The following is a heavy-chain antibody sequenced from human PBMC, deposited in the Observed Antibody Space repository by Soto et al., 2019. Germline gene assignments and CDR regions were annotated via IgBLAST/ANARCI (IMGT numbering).Heavy chain of an antibody. J-gene: IGHJ3*02. Sequence: SEILSLTCTVSGGSISSYYWSWIRQPPGKGLEWIGYIYYSGSTNYNPPLKSRVTISVDTSKNQFSLKLSSVTAADTAVYYCAREGNKDGSDIWGQGTMVTVSS. D-gene: IGHD6-13*01. CDR2: IYYSGST. CDR1: GGSISSYY. V-gene: IGHV4-59*01. CDR3: AREGNKDGSDI.